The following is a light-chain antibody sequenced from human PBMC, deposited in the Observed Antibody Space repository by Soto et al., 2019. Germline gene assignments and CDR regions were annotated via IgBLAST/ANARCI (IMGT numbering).Light chain of an antibody. CDR2: ATS. J-gene: IGKJ2*01. Sequence: DIQMTQSPSSLSASVGDGVTITCRASHNISTYLHWYQRKPGQAPKFLIYATSNLHPWVPSRFSGSGSGTDFSLTISNVQPDDFATYYCQQSYSTVYTFGQGTKLEIK. V-gene: IGKV1-39*01. CDR3: QQSYSTVYT. CDR1: HNISTY.